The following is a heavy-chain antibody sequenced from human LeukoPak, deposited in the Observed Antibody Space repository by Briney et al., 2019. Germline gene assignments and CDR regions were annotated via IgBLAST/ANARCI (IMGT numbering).Heavy chain of an antibody. V-gene: IGHV3-48*04. CDR3: ARMRLQVTMIVVVSSYGMDV. CDR2: ISSSSSTI. J-gene: IGHJ6*02. D-gene: IGHD3-22*01. Sequence: AGGSLRLSCAASGFTFSSYSMNWVRQAPGKGLEWVSYISSSSSTIYYADSVKGRFTISRDNAKNSLYLQMNSLRAEDTAVYYCARMRLQVTMIVVVSSYGMDVWGQGTTVTVSS. CDR1: GFTFSSYS.